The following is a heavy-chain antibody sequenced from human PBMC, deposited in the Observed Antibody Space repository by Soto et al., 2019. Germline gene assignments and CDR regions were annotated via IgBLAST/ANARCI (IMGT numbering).Heavy chain of an antibody. CDR2: IYSGGST. J-gene: IGHJ6*02. V-gene: IGHV3-66*01. Sequence: GGSLRLSCAASGFTVSSNYMSWVRQAPGKGLEWVSVIYSGGSTYYADSVKGRFTISRDNSKNTLYLQMNSLRAEDTAVYYCASPGYSSSWSQGYYGMDVWGQGTTVTVSS. CDR3: ASPGYSSSWSQGYYGMDV. CDR1: GFTVSSNY. D-gene: IGHD6-13*01.